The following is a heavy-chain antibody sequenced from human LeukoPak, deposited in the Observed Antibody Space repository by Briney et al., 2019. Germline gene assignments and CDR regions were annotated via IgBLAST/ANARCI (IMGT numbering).Heavy chain of an antibody. CDR3: AKVSYSSGWPA. CDR2: IWYDGSNK. V-gene: IGHV3-33*06. J-gene: IGHJ5*02. D-gene: IGHD6-19*01. CDR1: GFTFSSYG. Sequence: PGGSLRLSCAASGFTFSSYGMHWVRQAPGKGLEWVAVIWYDGSNKYYADSVKGRFTISRDNSKNMLYLQMNSLRAEDTAVYYCAKVSYSSGWPAWGQGTLVTVSS.